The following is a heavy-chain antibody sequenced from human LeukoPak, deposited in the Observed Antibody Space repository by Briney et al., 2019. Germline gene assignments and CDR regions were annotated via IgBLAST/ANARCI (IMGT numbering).Heavy chain of an antibody. CDR2: IRSKAYGGTT. D-gene: IGHD5-12*01. CDR3: TSIPRGYSGYFDY. CDR1: GFTFGDYA. V-gene: IGHV3-49*03. J-gene: IGHJ4*02. Sequence: GSLRLSCTASGFTFGDYAMSWFRQAPGKGLERVGFIRSKAYGGTTEYAASVKGRFTISRDDSKSIAYLQMNSLKTEDTAVYYCTSIPRGYSGYFDYWGQGTLVTVSS.